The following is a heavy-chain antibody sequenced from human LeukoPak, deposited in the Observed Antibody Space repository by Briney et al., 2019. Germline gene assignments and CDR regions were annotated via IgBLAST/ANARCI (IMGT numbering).Heavy chain of an antibody. CDR2: IKQDGSKK. D-gene: IGHD5-24*01. CDR3: TRVGYIDEGIDY. J-gene: IGHJ4*02. V-gene: IGHV3-7*04. CDR1: GFPFSSYW. Sequence: GGSLRLSCVASGFPFSSYWMTWVRQAPGKGLEWVANIKQDGSKKSYVDSVKGRFTISRDNAKNSLYLQMNSLRAEDTAIYYCTRVGYIDEGIDYWGQGTWSPSPQ.